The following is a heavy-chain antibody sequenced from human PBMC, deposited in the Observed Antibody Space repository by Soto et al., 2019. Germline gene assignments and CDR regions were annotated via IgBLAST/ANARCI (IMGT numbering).Heavy chain of an antibody. CDR1: GGSFSGYY. J-gene: IGHJ4*02. CDR3: ARGRSRFVELLYLHY. V-gene: IGHV4-34*01. CDR2: INHSAST. Sequence: QVQLQQWGAGLLKPSETLSLTCAVYGGSFSGYYWSWIRQPPGKGLEWIGEINHSASTNYNPSLKSRFTISVDTSKSQFSLKLSSVTAADTAVYYCARGRSRFVELLYLHYWGQGTLVTVSS. D-gene: IGHD3-10*01.